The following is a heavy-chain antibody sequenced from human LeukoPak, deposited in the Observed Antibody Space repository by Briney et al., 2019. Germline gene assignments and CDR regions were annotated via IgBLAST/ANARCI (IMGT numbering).Heavy chain of an antibody. CDR3: ARHNDYYAVGGMDV. CDR1: GGSISGYY. V-gene: IGHV4-59*08. D-gene: IGHD3-10*01. Sequence: PSETLSLTWAVSGGSISGYYWSWIRQPPGKGLGWIGYIYYSGSTKYNPSLKSRVTISVDTSKNQFSLKLSTVTAADTAVDCCARHNDYYAVGGMDVWGQGTTVTVSS. CDR2: IYYSGST. J-gene: IGHJ6*02.